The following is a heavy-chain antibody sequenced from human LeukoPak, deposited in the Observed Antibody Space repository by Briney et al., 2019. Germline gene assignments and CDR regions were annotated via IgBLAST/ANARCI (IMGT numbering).Heavy chain of an antibody. V-gene: IGHV3-9*01. CDR2: ISWNSGSI. D-gene: IGHD6-13*01. CDR3: ARARYSSSLVIFDY. CDR1: GFTFDDYA. Sequence: GGSLRLSCAASGFTFDDYAMHWVRQAPGKGLEWVSGISWNSGSIGYADSVKGRFTISRDNAKNSLYLQMNSLRAEDTAVYYCARARYSSSLVIFDYWGQGTLVTVSS. J-gene: IGHJ4*02.